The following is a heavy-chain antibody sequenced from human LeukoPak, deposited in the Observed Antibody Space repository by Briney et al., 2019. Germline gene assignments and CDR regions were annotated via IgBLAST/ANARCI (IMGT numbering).Heavy chain of an antibody. V-gene: IGHV4-34*01. Sequence: SETLSLTCAVYGGSFNGYYWSWIRHPPGKGLEWIGEINQSGTTNYNPSVKSRVTILIDTSKNQFSLKLSSVTAADTAVYYCARVQYSGYDLDYWGQGTLVTVSS. D-gene: IGHD5-12*01. CDR3: ARVQYSGYDLDY. CDR2: INQSGTT. J-gene: IGHJ4*02. CDR1: GGSFNGYY.